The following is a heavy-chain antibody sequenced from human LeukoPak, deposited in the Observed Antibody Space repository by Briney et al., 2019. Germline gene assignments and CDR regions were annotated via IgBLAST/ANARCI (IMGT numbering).Heavy chain of an antibody. CDR2: MNPNSGNT. Sequence: ASVKVSCKASGYTFTSYDINWVRQATGQGLEWMGWMNPNSGNTGYAQKFQGRVTMTRNTSISTAYMELSSLRSEDTAVYYCARGVLRYFDWLSEPNFDYWGQGTLVTVSS. CDR1: GYTFTSYD. V-gene: IGHV1-8*01. J-gene: IGHJ4*02. CDR3: ARGVLRYFDWLSEPNFDY. D-gene: IGHD3-9*01.